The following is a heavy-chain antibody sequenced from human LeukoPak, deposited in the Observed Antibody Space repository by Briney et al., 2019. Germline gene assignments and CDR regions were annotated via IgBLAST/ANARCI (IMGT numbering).Heavy chain of an antibody. D-gene: IGHD6-19*01. J-gene: IGHJ4*02. V-gene: IGHV3-9*01. Sequence: GGSLRFSCAASGFTFDDYAMHWVRQAPGKGLEWVSGISWNSGSIGYADSVKGRFTISRDNAKNSLYLQMNSLRAEDTALYYCAKAPSGIAVAGYFDYWGQGTLVTVSS. CDR1: GFTFDDYA. CDR2: ISWNSGSI. CDR3: AKAPSGIAVAGYFDY.